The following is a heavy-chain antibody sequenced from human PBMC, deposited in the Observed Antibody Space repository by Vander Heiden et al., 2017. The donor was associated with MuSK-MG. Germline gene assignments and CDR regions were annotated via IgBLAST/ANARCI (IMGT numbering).Heavy chain of an antibody. Sequence: EVQLVESGGGLVQPGRSLRLSCATSGFTFSDNAMSWFRQAPGKGLEWVGFISSKAYGGTTEYAASVKGRFTISRDDSKSIAYLQMNSLRTEDTAVYYCTRGWQQWDYWGQGTLVTVSS. CDR1: GFTFSDNA. J-gene: IGHJ4*02. V-gene: IGHV3-49*03. CDR2: ISSKAYGGTT. D-gene: IGHD6-19*01. CDR3: TRGWQQWDY.